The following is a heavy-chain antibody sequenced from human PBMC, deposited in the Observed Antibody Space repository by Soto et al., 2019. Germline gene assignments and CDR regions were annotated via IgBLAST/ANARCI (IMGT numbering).Heavy chain of an antibody. CDR1: GFTLANYA. J-gene: IGHJ3*01. Sequence: EVQLLESGGGLVQPGGSLRLSCAASGFTLANYAMTWVRQAPGKGLEWVSSVIPSGETTFYRDSVRGRFTISRDNSKSTLYIQMNSLRAEDTAIYYCAKRTGAVSGAFHVWGQGTMVTVSS. CDR2: VIPSGETT. V-gene: IGHV3-23*01. CDR3: AKRTGAVSGAFHV. D-gene: IGHD3-10*01.